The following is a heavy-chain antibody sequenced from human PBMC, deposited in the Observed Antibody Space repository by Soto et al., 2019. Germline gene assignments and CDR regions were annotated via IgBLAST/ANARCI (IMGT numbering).Heavy chain of an antibody. J-gene: IGHJ5*02. CDR1: GYSFTSYW. CDR3: ARIRSNWFDP. V-gene: IGHV5-10-1*01. Sequence: GESLKISCKGSGYSFTSYWSSWVRQMPGKGLEWMGRIDPSDSYTNYSPSFQGHVTISADKSISTAYLQWSSLKASDTAMYYCARIRSNWFDPWGQGTLVTVSS. CDR2: IDPSDSYT.